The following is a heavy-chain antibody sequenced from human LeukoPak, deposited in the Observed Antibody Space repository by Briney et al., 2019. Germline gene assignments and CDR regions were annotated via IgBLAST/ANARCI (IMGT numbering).Heavy chain of an antibody. CDR2: ISGSGGST. CDR1: GFTFSSYG. CDR3: AKDKVPVDIVATIEGGFDP. Sequence: GGSLRLSCAASGFTFSSYGMSWVRQAPGKGLEWVSAISGSGGSTYYADSVKGRFTISRDNSKNTLYLQMNSLRAEDTAVYYCAKDKVPVDIVATIEGGFDPWGQGTLVTVSS. D-gene: IGHD5-12*01. J-gene: IGHJ5*02. V-gene: IGHV3-23*01.